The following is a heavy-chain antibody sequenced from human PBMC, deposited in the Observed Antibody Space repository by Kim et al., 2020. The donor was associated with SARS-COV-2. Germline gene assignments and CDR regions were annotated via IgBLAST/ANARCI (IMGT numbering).Heavy chain of an antibody. CDR2: ST. J-gene: IGHJ4*02. Sequence: STSYAQKFQGRVTRSRDTSTSTAYMELSRLRSEDTAVYFCAREAAHTAPDFWGQGTLVTVSS. D-gene: IGHD4-17*01. V-gene: IGHV1-46*01. CDR3: AREAAHTAPDF.